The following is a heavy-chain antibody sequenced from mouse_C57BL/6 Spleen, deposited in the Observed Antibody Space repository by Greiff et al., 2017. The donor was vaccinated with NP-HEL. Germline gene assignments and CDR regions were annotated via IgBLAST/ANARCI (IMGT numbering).Heavy chain of an antibody. J-gene: IGHJ2*01. CDR2: IYPRSGNT. D-gene: IGHD1-1*01. CDR1: GYTFTSYG. V-gene: IGHV1-81*01. CDR3: ARGDYYGSSLYFDY. Sequence: LVESGAELARPGASVKLSCKASGYTFTSYGISWVKQRTGQGLEWIGEIYPRSGNTYYNEKFKGKATLTAEKASSTAYMQLSSLTSEDSAVDFCARGDYYGSSLYFDYWGQGTTLTVSS.